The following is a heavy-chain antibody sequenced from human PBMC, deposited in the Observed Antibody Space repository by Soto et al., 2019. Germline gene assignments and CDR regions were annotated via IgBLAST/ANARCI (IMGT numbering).Heavy chain of an antibody. Sequence: SETLSLTCAVSGGSISSSNWWSWVRQPPGKGLEWIGEIYHSGSTNYNPSLKSRVTISVDKSKNQFSLKINSVTAADTAVYYCARVRTAYSSSSIDLWGQGTTVTVSS. V-gene: IGHV4-4*02. CDR3: ARVRTAYSSSSIDL. CDR2: IYHSGST. J-gene: IGHJ6*02. CDR1: GGSISSSNW. D-gene: IGHD6-6*01.